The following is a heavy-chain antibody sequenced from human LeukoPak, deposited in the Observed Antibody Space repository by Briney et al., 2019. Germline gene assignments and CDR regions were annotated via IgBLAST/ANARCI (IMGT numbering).Heavy chain of an antibody. Sequence: PGGSLRLSCAAYGFTFSSYSMNWVRQAPGRGLEWVSFMSSSSSYIYYADSVKGRFTISRDNAKNSLYLQMHSLRAEDKAVYYCAITYANFDYWGQGTLVTVST. CDR1: GFTFSSYS. CDR3: AITYANFDY. V-gene: IGHV3-21*01. J-gene: IGHJ4*02. D-gene: IGHD4-17*01. CDR2: MSSSSSYI.